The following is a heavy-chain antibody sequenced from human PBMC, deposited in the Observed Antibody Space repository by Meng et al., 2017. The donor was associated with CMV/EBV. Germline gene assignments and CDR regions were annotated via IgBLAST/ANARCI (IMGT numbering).Heavy chain of an antibody. V-gene: IGHV3-53*01. Sequence: GESLKISCAASGFTVSSNYMSWVRQAPGKGLEWVSVIYSGGSTYYPDSVKGRFTISRDNSKNTLYLQMNSLRAEDTAVYYCARVATMVRGVIDYWGQGTTVTVSS. CDR1: GFTVSSNY. J-gene: IGHJ4*02. CDR3: ARVATMVRGVIDY. D-gene: IGHD3-10*01. CDR2: IYSGGST.